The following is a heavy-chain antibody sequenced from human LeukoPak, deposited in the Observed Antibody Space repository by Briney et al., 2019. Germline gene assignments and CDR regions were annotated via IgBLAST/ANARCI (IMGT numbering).Heavy chain of an antibody. CDR1: GFPFSEYS. V-gene: IGHV3-11*06. D-gene: IGHD1-1*01. CDR3: ARDHNYAFDN. CDR2: IGISSGNT. Sequence: GGSLRLSCAASGFPFSEYSMNWVRQAPGKGLEWISYIGISSGNTKYADSVKGRFTVSADNARNSLYLQMNSLRAEDTAVYYCARDHNYAFDNWGQGTLVTVPS. J-gene: IGHJ4*02.